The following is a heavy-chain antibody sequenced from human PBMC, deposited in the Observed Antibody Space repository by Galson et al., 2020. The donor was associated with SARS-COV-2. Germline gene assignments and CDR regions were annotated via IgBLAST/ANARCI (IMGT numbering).Heavy chain of an antibody. Sequence: ASETLSLTCSVSGGSISSGGYFWSWIRQPPGKGLEWIGYIYHSGTTYYNPSLKSRVALSLDRSKNQFSLELSSVTAADTAVYYCARDRFGELSPWGQGTLVTVSS. CDR2: IYHSGTT. CDR3: ARDRFGELSP. V-gene: IGHV4-30-2*01. D-gene: IGHD3-10*01. CDR1: GGSISSGGYF. J-gene: IGHJ1*01.